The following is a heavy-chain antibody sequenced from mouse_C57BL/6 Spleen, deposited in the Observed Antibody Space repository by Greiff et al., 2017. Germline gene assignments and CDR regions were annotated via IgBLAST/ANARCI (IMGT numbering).Heavy chain of an antibody. Sequence: QVQLQQSGAELAKPGASVKLSCKASGYTFTSYWMHWVNQRPGQGLEWIGYINPSIGYTKYNQKFKDKATLTADKSSSTAYMQLSSLTYEDSAVYYCARRITTVVERDWYFDVWGTGTTVTVSS. CDR3: ARRITTVVERDWYFDV. CDR2: INPSIGYT. CDR1: GYTFTSYW. J-gene: IGHJ1*03. D-gene: IGHD1-1*01. V-gene: IGHV1-7*01.